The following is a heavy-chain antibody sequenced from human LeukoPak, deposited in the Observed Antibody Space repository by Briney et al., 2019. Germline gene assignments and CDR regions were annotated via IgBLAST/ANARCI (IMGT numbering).Heavy chain of an antibody. Sequence: GRSLSPACAASGPIFTLYRVSWVRHPARKWLEWVSSIRSGSDYIFDGDSPKGRFPSSRDNAKNSLYLQMNSLRAEDTEGYYCARGGRRFDSWGEGTLVSVSS. J-gene: IGHJ5*01. CDR1: GPIFTLYR. CDR3: ARGGRRFDS. D-gene: IGHD2-15*01. CDR2: IRSGSDYI. V-gene: IGHV3-21*01.